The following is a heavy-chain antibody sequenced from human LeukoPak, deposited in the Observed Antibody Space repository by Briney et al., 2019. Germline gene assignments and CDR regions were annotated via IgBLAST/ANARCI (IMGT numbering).Heavy chain of an antibody. CDR3: AKVMYDYVWGSYRYLADY. Sequence: GGSLRLSCAASGFTFSSYAMSWVRQAPGKGLEWVSAISGSGGSTYYADSVKGRFTISRDNSKNTLYLQMNSLRAEDTAVYYCAKVMYDYVWGSYRYLADYWGQGTLVTVSS. CDR1: GFTFSSYA. V-gene: IGHV3-23*01. CDR2: ISGSGGST. D-gene: IGHD3-16*02. J-gene: IGHJ4*02.